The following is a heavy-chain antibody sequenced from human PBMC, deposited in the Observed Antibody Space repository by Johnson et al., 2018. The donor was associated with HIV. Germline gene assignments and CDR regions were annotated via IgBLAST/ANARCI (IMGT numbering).Heavy chain of an antibody. V-gene: IGHV3-30-3*01. CDR1: GFTFSSYA. CDR3: AKDPNPYYDSSGYYLMSFAFAAFDI. J-gene: IGHJ3*02. D-gene: IGHD3-22*01. CDR2: ISYDGSNK. Sequence: QVQLVESGGGVVQPGRSLRLSCAASGFTFSSYAMHWVRQAPGKGLEWVAVISYDGSNKYYADSVKGRFTISRDNSKNTLYLQMNSLRAEDTAVYYCAKDPNPYYDSSGYYLMSFAFAAFDIWGQGTMVTVSS.